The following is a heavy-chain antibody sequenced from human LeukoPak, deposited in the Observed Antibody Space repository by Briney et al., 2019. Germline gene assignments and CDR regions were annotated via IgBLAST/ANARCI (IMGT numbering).Heavy chain of an antibody. D-gene: IGHD6-19*01. CDR3: ATQQEGSGWPHWFDP. V-gene: IGHV4-59*08. Sequence: SETLSLTCTGSGGSISSYYWSWIRQPPGKGLEYIGHVYYSGITVYNPSLKSRLTISVDTSKNQFSLWMSSVTAADTAMYYCATQQEGSGWPHWFDPWGQGNLVTVSS. CDR1: GGSISSYY. CDR2: VYYSGIT. J-gene: IGHJ5*02.